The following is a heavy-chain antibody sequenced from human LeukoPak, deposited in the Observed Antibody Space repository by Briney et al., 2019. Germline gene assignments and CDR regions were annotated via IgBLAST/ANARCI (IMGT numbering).Heavy chain of an antibody. CDR2: IDPNSGGT. J-gene: IGHJ4*02. D-gene: IGHD2-21*02. CDR3: ARGHSDLDY. V-gene: IGHV1-2*02. Sequence: ASVKVSCKPSGYTFTGYYLHWVRQAPGQGLEWMGWIDPNSGGTNYAQNFLGRVTMTRDTSISTAYMELSSLRSDDTAVYYCARGHSDLDYWGQRTLVTVSS. CDR1: GYTFTGYY.